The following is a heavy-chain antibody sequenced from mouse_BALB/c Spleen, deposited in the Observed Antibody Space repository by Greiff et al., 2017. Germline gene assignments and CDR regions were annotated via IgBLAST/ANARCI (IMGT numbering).Heavy chain of an antibody. J-gene: IGHJ1*01. D-gene: IGHD1-1*01. Sequence: VQLQQSGPSLVKPSQTLSLTCSVTGDSITSGYWNWIRKFPGNKLEYMGYISYSGSTYYNPSLKSRISITRDTSKNQYYLQLNSVTTEDTATYYCARRYYGSSWYFDVWGAGTTVTVSS. CDR3: ARRYYGSSWYFDV. CDR2: ISYSGST. V-gene: IGHV3-8*02. CDR1: GDSITSGY.